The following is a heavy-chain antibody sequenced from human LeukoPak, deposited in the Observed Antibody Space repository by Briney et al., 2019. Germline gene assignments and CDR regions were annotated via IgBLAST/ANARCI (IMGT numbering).Heavy chain of an antibody. Sequence: SETLSLTCTVSGGSISSSSYYWGWIRQPPGKGLEWIGSIYYSGSTYYNPSLKSRVTISVDTSKNQFSLKLSSVTAADTAVYYCARLCIAATKVDYWGQGTLVTVSS. J-gene: IGHJ4*02. CDR2: IYYSGST. CDR1: GGSISSSSYY. D-gene: IGHD6-13*01. V-gene: IGHV4-39*01. CDR3: ARLCIAATKVDY.